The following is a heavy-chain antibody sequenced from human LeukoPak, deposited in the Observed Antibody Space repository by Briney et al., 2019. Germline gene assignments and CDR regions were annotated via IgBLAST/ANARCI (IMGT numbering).Heavy chain of an antibody. CDR3: ARETPRRGETRDGYR. D-gene: IGHD5-24*01. V-gene: IGHV3-7*01. J-gene: IGHJ4*02. Sequence: GESLRLSCAASGFTFKKYWMNWVRQVPGKGLECLGNIKEDGSETYYADSVKGRFTISRDNPKNLLFLQINSLRVEDTAVYYCARETPRRGETRDGYRWGQGTLVTVSS. CDR1: GFTFKKYW. CDR2: IKEDGSET.